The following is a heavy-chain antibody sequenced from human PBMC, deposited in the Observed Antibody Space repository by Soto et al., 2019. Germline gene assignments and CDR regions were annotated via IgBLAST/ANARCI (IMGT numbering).Heavy chain of an antibody. Sequence: PSETLSLTCTVSGGSISSGDYYWSWIRQPPGKGLEWIGYIYYSGSTYYNPSLKSRVTISVDTSKNQFSLKLSSVTAADTAVYYCARDFILNWVLDYWGQGTLVTVSS. CDR2: IYYSGST. J-gene: IGHJ4*02. CDR1: GGSISSGDYY. CDR3: ARDFILNWVLDY. V-gene: IGHV4-30-4*01. D-gene: IGHD7-27*01.